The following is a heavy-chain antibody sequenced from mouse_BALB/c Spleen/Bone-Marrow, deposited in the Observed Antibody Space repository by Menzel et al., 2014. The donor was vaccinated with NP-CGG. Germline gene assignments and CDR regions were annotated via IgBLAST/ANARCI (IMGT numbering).Heavy chain of an antibody. CDR2: IDPANGNT. J-gene: IGHJ1*01. Sequence: EVQLQESGAELVKPGASVKLSCTASGFNIKDTYMHWVKQRPEQGLEWIGRIDPANGNTKYDPKFQGKATITADASSXTAYPQLSSLTSEDTAVYYCASYRYAWYFDVWGAGTTVTVSS. CDR1: GFNIKDTY. V-gene: IGHV14-3*02. CDR3: ASYRYAWYFDV. D-gene: IGHD2-14*01.